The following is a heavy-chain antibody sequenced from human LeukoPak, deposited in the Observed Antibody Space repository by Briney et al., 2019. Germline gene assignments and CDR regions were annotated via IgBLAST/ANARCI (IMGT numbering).Heavy chain of an antibody. V-gene: IGHV3-23*01. CDR1: GFTLSSYV. Sequence: GGSLRLSCGASGFTLSSYVMSWVRQAPGKGLEWVSSISGSGSGTYYADSVKGRFTVSRDNSKNTLYLQMNSLRAEDTAVYYCAKDQAYSSSWLGDYWGQGTLVTVSS. CDR3: AKDQAYSSSWLGDY. J-gene: IGHJ4*02. CDR2: ISGSGSGT. D-gene: IGHD6-13*01.